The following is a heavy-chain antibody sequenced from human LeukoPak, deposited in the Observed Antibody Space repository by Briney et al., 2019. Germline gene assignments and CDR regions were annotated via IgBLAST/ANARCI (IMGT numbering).Heavy chain of an antibody. Sequence: PGGSLRLSCAASGFTFNSYGVHWVRQAPGKGLEWVAVISYDGSNKYYADSVKGRFTVSRDNSKNTLYLQMNSLRAEDTAVYYCARESRGPFDNWGQGTLVTVSS. CDR3: ARESRGPFDN. CDR1: GFTFNSYG. V-gene: IGHV3-30*03. J-gene: IGHJ4*02. CDR2: ISYDGSNK.